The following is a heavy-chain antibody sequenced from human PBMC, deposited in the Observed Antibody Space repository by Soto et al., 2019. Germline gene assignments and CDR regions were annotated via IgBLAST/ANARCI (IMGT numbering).Heavy chain of an antibody. CDR2: AYHSGST. J-gene: IGHJ4*02. V-gene: IGHV4-4*02. CDR1: GGFTSTNNW. Sequence: SETLSLTCAVSGGFTSTNNWWSWVRQPPGKGLEWIGDAYHSGSTEYNPSLKSRVSISVDKSKNQISLKLTSATAADTAVYYCARSPPSSYYGGSGTFDYWGQGTLVTVSS. D-gene: IGHD3-10*01. CDR3: ARSPPSSYYGGSGTFDY.